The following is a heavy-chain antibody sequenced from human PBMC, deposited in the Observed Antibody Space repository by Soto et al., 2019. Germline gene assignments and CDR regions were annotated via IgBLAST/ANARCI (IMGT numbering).Heavy chain of an antibody. J-gene: IGHJ6*02. D-gene: IGHD2-2*01. CDR1: GYTFTGYY. CDR3: ARPTGYQLPPMDV. V-gene: IGHV1-2*02. CDR2: INPNSGGT. Sequence: WASVKVSCKASGYTFTGYYIHWVRQAPGQGLEWMGWINPNSGGTNYAQKFQGRVTMTRDTSISTAYMELSSLRSDDTAVYYCARPTGYQLPPMDVWGQGTTVTVSS.